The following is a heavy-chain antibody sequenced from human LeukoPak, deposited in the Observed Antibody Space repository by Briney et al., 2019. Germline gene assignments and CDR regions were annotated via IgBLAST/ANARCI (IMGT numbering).Heavy chain of an antibody. CDR1: GFTFSSYG. D-gene: IGHD6-13*01. J-gene: IGHJ6*03. CDR2: ISSSGSTI. CDR3: ARSAAAGFSYYSYYLDV. V-gene: IGHV3-48*04. Sequence: GGSLRLSCAASGFTFSSYGMHWVRQAPGKGLEWVSYISSSGSTIYYADSVKGRFTISRDNAKNSLYLQMNSLRAEDTAVYYCARSAAAGFSYYSYYLDVWGKGTTVTIFS.